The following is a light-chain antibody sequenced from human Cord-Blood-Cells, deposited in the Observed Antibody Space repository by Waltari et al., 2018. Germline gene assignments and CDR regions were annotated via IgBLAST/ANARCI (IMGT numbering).Light chain of an antibody. Sequence: DIQMTQSPSSLSASVGDRVTITCRASQSISSYLNWYQQKPGKAPKLLIYAASSLQRGVPSRFIGSKSGTHCTLTISSLPPVAFAPYYWQQSYSTPLSFVGGTTVQIK. J-gene: IGKJ4*01. CDR3: QQSYSTPLS. CDR1: QSISSY. V-gene: IGKV1-39*01. CDR2: AAS.